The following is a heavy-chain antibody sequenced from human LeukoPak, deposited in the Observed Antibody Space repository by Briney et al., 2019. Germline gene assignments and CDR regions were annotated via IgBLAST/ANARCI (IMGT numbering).Heavy chain of an antibody. D-gene: IGHD1-1*01. V-gene: IGHV4-30-4*01. J-gene: IGHJ2*01. CDR2: IYYSGST. Sequence: PSQTLSLTCTVSGGSISSGDYYWSWIRQPPGKGLEWIGYIYYSGSTYYNPSLKSRVTISVDTSKNQFSLKLSSVTSVDTAVDYCGREGGHNPDWYFDLWGRGTLVTVSS. CDR3: GREGGHNPDWYFDL. CDR1: GGSISSGDYY.